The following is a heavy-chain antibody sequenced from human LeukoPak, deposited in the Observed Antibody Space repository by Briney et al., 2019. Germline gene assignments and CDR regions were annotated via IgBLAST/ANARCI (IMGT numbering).Heavy chain of an antibody. Sequence: GGSLRLSCAASGFAFSSYWMHWVRHDPGKGLVWVSRINSDGSSTRYADSVKGRFTISRDNAKNTLYLQMNSLRAEDTAVYFCTSGPTGIAWGQGTLVTVCS. J-gene: IGHJ5*02. CDR1: GFAFSSYW. CDR2: INSDGSST. CDR3: TSGPTGIA. D-gene: IGHD1-14*01. V-gene: IGHV3-74*01.